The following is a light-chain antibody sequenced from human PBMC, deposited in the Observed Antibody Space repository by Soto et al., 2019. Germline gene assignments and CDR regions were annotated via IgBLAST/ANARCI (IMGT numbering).Light chain of an antibody. CDR1: QAIGNY. CDR2: EAS. Sequence: DIQMTQSPSSLSASVGDRVTIICQASQAIGNYLTWYQQKPGKAPKLLIYEASNLETGVPSRFSGSGSGTDFTFTINSLQPEDIATYYCQQYDDLPFTFGGGTKVEIK. CDR3: QQYDDLPFT. J-gene: IGKJ4*01. V-gene: IGKV1-33*01.